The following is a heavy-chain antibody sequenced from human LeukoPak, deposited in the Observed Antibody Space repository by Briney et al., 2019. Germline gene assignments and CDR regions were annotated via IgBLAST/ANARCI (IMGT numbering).Heavy chain of an antibody. CDR2: IYYSGST. CDR1: GGSVSSGSYY. CDR3: ARSGYDFD. D-gene: IGHD5-12*01. J-gene: IGHJ4*02. V-gene: IGHV4-61*01. Sequence: SETLSLTCTVSGGSVSSGSYYWSWIRQPPGTGLEWIGYIYYSGSTNYNPSLKSRVTISVDTSKNQFSLKLSSVTAADTAVYYCARSGYDFDWGQGTLVTVSS.